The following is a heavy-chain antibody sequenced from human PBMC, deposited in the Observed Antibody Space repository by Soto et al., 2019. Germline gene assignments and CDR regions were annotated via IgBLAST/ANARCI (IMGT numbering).Heavy chain of an antibody. D-gene: IGHD3-3*01. Sequence: SETLSLTCTVSGFSINTNYYWGWIRQPPGKGLEWIGSIWHSGSVYYNPSLKNRVTMSIDTSKNEFSLRLNSMTAADTAVYFCARTGTYHRFWSCDYWGLGTLVTVSS. CDR2: IWHSGSV. J-gene: IGHJ4*02. CDR3: ARTGTYHRFWSCDY. V-gene: IGHV4-38-2*02. CDR1: GFSINTNYY.